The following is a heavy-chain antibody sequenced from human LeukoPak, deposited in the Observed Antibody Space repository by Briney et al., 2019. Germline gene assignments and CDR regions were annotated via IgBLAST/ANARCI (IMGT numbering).Heavy chain of an antibody. CDR1: GFTVTSNY. Sequence: GGSLRLSCAASGFTVTSNYITWVRQAPGKGLEWVSVIYSGGSTSYADSVKGRFTISRDNSKNTLHLQMNGLRAEDTAVYYCARGSYGMDVWGQGTTVTVSS. V-gene: IGHV3-53*01. J-gene: IGHJ6*02. CDR2: IYSGGST. CDR3: ARGSYGMDV.